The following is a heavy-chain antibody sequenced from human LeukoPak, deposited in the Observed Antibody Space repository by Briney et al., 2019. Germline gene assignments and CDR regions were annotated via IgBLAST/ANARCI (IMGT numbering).Heavy chain of an antibody. CDR2: VSAYNGDT. V-gene: IGHV1-18*01. Sequence: ASVKVSCKASGGTFSSYAISWVRQAPGQGLQWMGWVSAYNGDTNYAQKFQGRVAMTTDTSTSTAYMELRSLRSDDTAVYYCARDFGYGSIPNWFDPWGQGTLVTVSS. D-gene: IGHD6-13*01. CDR1: GGTFSSYA. CDR3: ARDFGYGSIPNWFDP. J-gene: IGHJ5*02.